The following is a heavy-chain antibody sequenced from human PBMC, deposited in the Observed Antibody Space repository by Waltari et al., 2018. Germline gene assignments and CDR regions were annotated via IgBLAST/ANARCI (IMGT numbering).Heavy chain of an antibody. CDR3: ARLLEVGAFDI. J-gene: IGHJ3*02. V-gene: IGHV4-38-2*01. CDR1: GYSISSGYY. Sequence: QVQLQESGPGLVKPSETLSLTCAVPGYSISSGYYWGWIRQPPGKGLEWIGSIYHSGSTYYNPSLKSRVTISVDTSKNQFSLKLSSVTAADTAVYYCARLLEVGAFDIWGQGTMVTVSS. CDR2: IYHSGST.